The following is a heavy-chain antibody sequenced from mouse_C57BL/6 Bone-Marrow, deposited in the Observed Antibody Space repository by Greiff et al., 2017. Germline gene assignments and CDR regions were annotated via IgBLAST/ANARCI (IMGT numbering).Heavy chain of an antibody. Sequence: VQLQQSGPELVKPGASVKISCKASGYTFTSSWINWVKQRPGQGLEWIGGIYPGNGDTNYNEKFKGKATLTVDKSSSTAYMQLSSLTSEDSEVYVCARKISTVPMWYLDYWGQGTTLTVSS. CDR3: ARKISTVPMWYLDY. CDR2: IYPGNGDT. CDR1: GYTFTSSW. V-gene: IGHV1-82*01. D-gene: IGHD1-1*01. J-gene: IGHJ2*01.